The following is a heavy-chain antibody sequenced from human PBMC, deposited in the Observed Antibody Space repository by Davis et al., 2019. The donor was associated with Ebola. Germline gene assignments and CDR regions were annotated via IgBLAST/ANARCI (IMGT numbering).Heavy chain of an antibody. V-gene: IGHV3-23*01. CDR3: AKWGDFWSGDEYFQH. CDR2: ISGSGGSA. J-gene: IGHJ1*01. CDR1: GFTFSSYA. Sequence: PGGSLRLSCAASGFTFSSYAMSWVRQAPGKGLEWVSAISGSGGSAYYADSVKGRFTISRDNSKNTLYLQMNSLRAEDTAVYYCAKWGDFWSGDEYFQHWGQGTLVTVSS. D-gene: IGHD3-3*01.